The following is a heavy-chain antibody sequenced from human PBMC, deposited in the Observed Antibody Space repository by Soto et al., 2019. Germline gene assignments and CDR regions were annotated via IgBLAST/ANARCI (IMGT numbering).Heavy chain of an antibody. J-gene: IGHJ4*02. CDR2: IYSGGST. Sequence: PGGSLRLSCAASGFSVSSNYMSWVRQAPGKGLEWVSFIYSGGSTYSADSVKGRFTISRDNSMNTMYLQMNSLRAEDTAVYYCARVLRTFWGQGSLVTVSS. CDR1: GFSVSSNY. D-gene: IGHD3-10*01. CDR3: ARVLRTF. V-gene: IGHV3-66*01.